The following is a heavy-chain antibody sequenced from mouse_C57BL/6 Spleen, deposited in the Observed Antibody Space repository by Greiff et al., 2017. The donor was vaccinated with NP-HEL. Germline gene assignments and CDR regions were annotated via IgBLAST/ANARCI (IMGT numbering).Heavy chain of an antibody. V-gene: IGHV5-6*01. CDR2: ISSGGSYT. D-gene: IGHD1-1*01. Sequence: EVKLQESGGDLVKPGGSLKLSCAASGFTFSSYGMSWVRQTPDKRLEWVATISSGGSYTYYPDSVKGRFTISRDNAKNTLYLQMSSLKAEDTAMYYCARLGSRYYFDYWGQGTTLTVSS. CDR1: GFTFSSYG. CDR3: ARLGSRYYFDY. J-gene: IGHJ2*01.